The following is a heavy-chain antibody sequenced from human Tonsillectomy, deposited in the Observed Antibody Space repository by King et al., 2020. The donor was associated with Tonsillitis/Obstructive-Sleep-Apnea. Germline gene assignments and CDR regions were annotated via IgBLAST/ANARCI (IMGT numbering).Heavy chain of an antibody. D-gene: IGHD4-17*01. CDR2: INHSGST. Sequence: VQLQQWGAGLLKPPETLSLSCGVYGGSISGHYWSWIRQPPGKGLEWIGEINHSGSTNYNPSLKSRVTISVDTSKNQLSLKLNSVTAADTAVDYCARGDYGDSNYFDYWGQGTLVTVSS. CDR3: ARGDYGDSNYFDY. V-gene: IGHV4-34*01. CDR1: GGSISGHY. J-gene: IGHJ4*02.